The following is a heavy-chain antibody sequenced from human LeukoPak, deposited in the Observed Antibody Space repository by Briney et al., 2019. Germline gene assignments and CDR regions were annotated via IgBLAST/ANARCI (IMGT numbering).Heavy chain of an antibody. CDR3: AKDRGGISVPDY. CDR1: GFTFSSYG. Sequence: GSLRLSCAASGFTFSSYGMHWVRQAPGKGLEWVAVISYDGSNNYYADSVKGRFTISRDNSKNTLYLQMNSLTSEDTAVYYCAKDRGGISVPDYWGQGILVIVSS. J-gene: IGHJ4*02. CDR2: ISYDGSNN. V-gene: IGHV3-30*18. D-gene: IGHD3-16*02.